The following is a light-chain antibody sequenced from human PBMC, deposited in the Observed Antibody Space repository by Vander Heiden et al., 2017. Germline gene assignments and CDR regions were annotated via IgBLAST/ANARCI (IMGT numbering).Light chain of an antibody. J-gene: IGKJ1*01. CDR3: QQYNNWPRT. CDR1: QSVGIQ. V-gene: IGKV3-15*01. CDR2: GAS. Sequence: EVVMTQSPATLSVSPGEGVTLSCRASQSVGIQVAWYQQKPGQAPRPLIYGASTRATGVPPRFSGSGYGTEFTLTVSGLQSEDVAVYYCQQYNNWPRTFGQGTKVEIK.